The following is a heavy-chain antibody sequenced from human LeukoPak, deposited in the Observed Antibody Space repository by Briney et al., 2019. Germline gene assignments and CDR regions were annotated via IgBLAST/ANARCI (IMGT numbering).Heavy chain of an antibody. V-gene: IGHV4-59*01. J-gene: IGHJ3*01. D-gene: IGHD3-3*01. Sequence: PSETLSLTXTVSGGSIGSYYWSWIRQPPGKGLEWIGYIYYSGSTNYNPSLKSRVTISVDTSKNQFSLKLSSVTAADTAVYYCARGSRFLEWPTNWGQGTMVTVSS. CDR2: IYYSGST. CDR1: GGSIGSYY. CDR3: ARGSRFLEWPTN.